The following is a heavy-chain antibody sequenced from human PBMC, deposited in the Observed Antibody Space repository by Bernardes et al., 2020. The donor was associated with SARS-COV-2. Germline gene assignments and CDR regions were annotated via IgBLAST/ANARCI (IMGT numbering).Heavy chain of an antibody. J-gene: IGHJ4*02. Sequence: GGSLRVSCAASGFTFSRHGFHWVRQAPGRGLEWVAAISDTGRNKCYGDFVKGRFTVSRDNSKLYLQMNNLRADDTAVYYCARWDGSGTKYLGYWGQGTLVTVSS. D-gene: IGHD3-10*01. CDR1: GFTFSRHG. CDR3: ARWDGSGTKYLGY. CDR2: ISDTGRNK. V-gene: IGHV3-33*01.